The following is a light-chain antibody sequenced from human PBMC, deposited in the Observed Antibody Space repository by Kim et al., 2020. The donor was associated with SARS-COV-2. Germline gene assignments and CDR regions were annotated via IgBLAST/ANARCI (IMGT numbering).Light chain of an antibody. CDR2: GAG. CDR1: SFRNYD. CDR3: NSRDSSGNRWV. V-gene: IGLV3-19*01. Sequence: SSELTQDPVVSVALGQSVRITCQGDSFRNYDGSWYQQKPGQAPVLVTYGAGHRPSGIPDRFSGSTSGTTASLTIIGAQAEDEAAYYCNSRDSSGNRWVFGGGTQLTVL. J-gene: IGLJ3*02.